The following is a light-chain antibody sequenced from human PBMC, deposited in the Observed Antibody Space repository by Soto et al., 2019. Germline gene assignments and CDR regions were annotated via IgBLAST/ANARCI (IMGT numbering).Light chain of an antibody. CDR3: QQANSFTPT. CDR1: QSISSW. J-gene: IGKJ5*01. Sequence: DIQMTLSPSTLSASVRDRVTITCRASQSISSWLAWYQQKPGKDPKLLIYDASSLESGVPSRFSGSGSGTDFNLTISRLQTEDFATYDCQQANSFTPTFGQGTRLEIK. V-gene: IGKV1-5*01. CDR2: DAS.